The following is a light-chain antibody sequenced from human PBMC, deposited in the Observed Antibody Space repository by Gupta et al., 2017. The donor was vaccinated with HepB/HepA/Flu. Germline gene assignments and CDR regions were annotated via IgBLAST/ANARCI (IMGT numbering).Light chain of an antibody. CDR2: WSS. CDR3: HQYYSPPPT. J-gene: IGKJ4*01. CDR1: QSVLYSSNNKNY. Sequence: DIVMTQSPDSLAVSLGERATINCKSSQSVLYSSNNKNYLAWYQQKPGQPPKLLIYWSSTRESGVPDRFSGRGYGTDFTLTISSRQAEHVVVYDRHQYYSPPPTFGGGTMWRSN. V-gene: IGKV4-1*01.